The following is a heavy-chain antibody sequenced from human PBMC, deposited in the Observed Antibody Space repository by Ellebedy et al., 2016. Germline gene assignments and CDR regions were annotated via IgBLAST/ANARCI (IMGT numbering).Heavy chain of an antibody. V-gene: IGHV3-30*18. D-gene: IGHD2-21*02. CDR3: AKDLERVVTAIGNYFDY. J-gene: IGHJ4*02. Sequence: GESLKISCAASGFTFSSYGMHWVRQAPGKGLEWVAVISYDGSNKYYADSVKGRFTISRDNSKNTLYLQMHSLRAEDTAMYYCAKDLERVVTAIGNYFDYWGQGTLVTVSS. CDR1: GFTFSSYG. CDR2: ISYDGSNK.